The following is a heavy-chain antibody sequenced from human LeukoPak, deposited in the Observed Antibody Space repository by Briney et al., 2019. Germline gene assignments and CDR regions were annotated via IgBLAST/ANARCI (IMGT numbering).Heavy chain of an antibody. Sequence: SETLSLTCTVSGGSISSSSYYWGWIRQPPGKGLEWIGSIYYRGSTYYNPSLKSRVTMSVDTSKNQFSLKLNSVTAADTAMYYCARIYYYYYYMDVWGKGTTVTVSS. V-gene: IGHV4-39*07. J-gene: IGHJ6*03. CDR3: ARIYYYYYYMDV. CDR1: GGSISSSSYY. CDR2: IYYRGST.